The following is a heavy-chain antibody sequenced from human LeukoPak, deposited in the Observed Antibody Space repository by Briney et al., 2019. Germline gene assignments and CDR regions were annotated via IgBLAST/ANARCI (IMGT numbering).Heavy chain of an antibody. J-gene: IGHJ6*03. CDR3: AGRQGSYYYMDV. Sequence: SETLSLTCAVYGGSFSGYYWSWIRQPPGKGLEWIGEINHSGSTNYNPSLKSRVTISVDTSKNQFSLKLSSVTAADTAVYYCAGRQGSYYYMDVWGKGTTVTVSS. D-gene: IGHD1-26*01. V-gene: IGHV4-34*01. CDR2: INHSGST. CDR1: GGSFSGYY.